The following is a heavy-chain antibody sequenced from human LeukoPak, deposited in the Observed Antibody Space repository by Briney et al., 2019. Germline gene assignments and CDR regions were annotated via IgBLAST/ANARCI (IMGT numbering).Heavy chain of an antibody. CDR2: ISAYDGNT. CDR3: ARRVYDSSGYDWDY. V-gene: IGHV1-18*01. Sequence: ASVKVSCKASGYSFTSYGITWVRQAPGQGLEWMGWISAYDGNTNYAQKFQGRVTMTTDTSTSTAYMELRSLRSDDTAVYYCARRVYDSSGYDWDYWGQGTLVTVSS. J-gene: IGHJ4*02. D-gene: IGHD3-22*01. CDR1: GYSFTSYG.